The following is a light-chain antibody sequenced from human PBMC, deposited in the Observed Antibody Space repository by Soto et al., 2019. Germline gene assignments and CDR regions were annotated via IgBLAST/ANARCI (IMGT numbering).Light chain of an antibody. Sequence: IVMTQSPLSLPVTPGEPASISCRSSQSLLHSNGYNYLDWYLQKPGQSPQLLIYLGSNRASGVPDRFSGSGSGTEFTLTIRSVEAEDVGVYYCIQALQTPPTFGQGTKVEIK. V-gene: IGKV2-28*01. CDR3: IQALQTPPT. CDR1: QSLLHSNGYNY. J-gene: IGKJ1*01. CDR2: LGS.